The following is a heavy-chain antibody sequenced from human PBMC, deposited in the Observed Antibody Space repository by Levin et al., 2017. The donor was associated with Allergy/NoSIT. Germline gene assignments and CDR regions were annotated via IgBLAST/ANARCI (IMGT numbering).Heavy chain of an antibody. D-gene: IGHD6-19*01. Sequence: GESLKISCAASGFTFSFYGMHWVRQAPGKGLEWVTLIWNHGSRTDYADSVKGRFTTSRDNSKNMVYLQMSSLRAEDTAVYYCARLGIPVEGGDYYYGMDVWGQGTTVTVSS. J-gene: IGHJ6*02. CDR1: GFTFSFYG. CDR3: ARLGIPVEGGDYYYGMDV. CDR2: IWNHGSRT. V-gene: IGHV3-33*01.